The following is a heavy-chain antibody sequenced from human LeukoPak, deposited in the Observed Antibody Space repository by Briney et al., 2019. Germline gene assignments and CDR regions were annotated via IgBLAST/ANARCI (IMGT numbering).Heavy chain of an antibody. V-gene: IGHV4-34*01. J-gene: IGHJ4*02. CDR1: AGSFSGYY. CDR2: INHSGST. Sequence: PSETLSLTCAVQAGSFSGYYWSWLRQPPGKGLEGIGEINHSGSTNYNPSLKSRVTISVDTSKNQYSLKLSSVTAANTAVYYCARGSYDFWSGYSHPYFDYWGQGTLVTVSS. D-gene: IGHD3-3*01. CDR3: ARGSYDFWSGYSHPYFDY.